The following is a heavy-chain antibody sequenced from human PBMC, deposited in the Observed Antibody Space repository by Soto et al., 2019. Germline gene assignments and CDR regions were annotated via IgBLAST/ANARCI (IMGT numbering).Heavy chain of an antibody. D-gene: IGHD2-8*01. CDR3: ATRREYCTNGVCYVRDDPHGYDAFDI. CDR1: GYTLTELS. V-gene: IGHV1-24*01. J-gene: IGHJ3*02. Sequence: ASVEVSCKVSGYTLTELSMHWVRQAPGKGLEWMGGSDPEDGETIYAQKFQGRVTMTEDTSTDTAYMELSSLRSEDTAVYYCATRREYCTNGVCYVRDDPHGYDAFDIWGQGTMVTVSS. CDR2: SDPEDGET.